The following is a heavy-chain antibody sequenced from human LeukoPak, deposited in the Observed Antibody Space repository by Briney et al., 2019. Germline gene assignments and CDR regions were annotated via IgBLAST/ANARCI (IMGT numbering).Heavy chain of an antibody. CDR1: GYTFTGYY. J-gene: IGHJ5*02. D-gene: IGHD4-11*01. Sequence: ASVKVSCKASGYTFTGYYMHWVRQAPGQGLEWMGWINPNSGGTNYAQKFQGRVTMTRDTSISTAYKELSRLRSDDTAVYYCARPMTTYGPNWFDPWGQGTLVTVSS. V-gene: IGHV1-2*02. CDR3: ARPMTTYGPNWFDP. CDR2: INPNSGGT.